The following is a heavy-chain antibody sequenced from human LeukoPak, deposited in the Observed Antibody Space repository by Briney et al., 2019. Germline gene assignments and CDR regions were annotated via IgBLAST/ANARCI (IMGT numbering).Heavy chain of an antibody. V-gene: IGHV4-4*02. CDR2: MYLSGTT. CDR3: AGLVGRYSSGLYYYYFDY. D-gene: IGHD3-22*01. J-gene: IGHJ4*02. Sequence: SGTLSLTCTVSGDSINSLDLWSWVRQPPGKGLEWIGEMYLSGTTHSNPSVKSRVTISIDKSKNQFFLNLSSVTAADTAVYYCAGLVGRYSSGLYYYYFDYWGQGTLVAVSS. CDR1: GDSINSLDL.